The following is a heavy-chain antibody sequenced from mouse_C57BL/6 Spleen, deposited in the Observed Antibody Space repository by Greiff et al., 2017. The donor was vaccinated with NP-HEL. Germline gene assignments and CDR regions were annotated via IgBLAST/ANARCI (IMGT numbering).Heavy chain of an antibody. CDR2: ISYDGSN. Sequence: EVQLQESGPGLVKPSQSLSLTCSVTGYSITSGYYWNWIRQFPGNKLEWMGYISYDGSNNYNPSLKNRISITRDTSKNQFFLKLNSVTTEDTATYYWARDGGENSGHYYAMDYWGPGTSVTVSS. J-gene: IGHJ4*01. D-gene: IGHD3-2*02. CDR1: GYSITSGYY. CDR3: ARDGGENSGHYYAMDY. V-gene: IGHV3-6*01.